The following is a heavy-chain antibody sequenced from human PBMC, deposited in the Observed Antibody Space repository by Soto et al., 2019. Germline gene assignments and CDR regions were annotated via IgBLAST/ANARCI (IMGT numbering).Heavy chain of an antibody. Sequence: EVYVLESGGGLVHPGESLRLSCAASGFIFSNNAMSWVRQAPGKGLEWVSTISVPDAGTAYADSVKGRFTISRDNSKNTLYLPMNSLRVEDTAVYYCAQDAPGSGWLSDSWGPGARVTVSS. CDR3: AQDAPGSGWLSDS. D-gene: IGHD3-22*01. CDR1: GFIFSNNA. CDR2: ISVPDAGT. J-gene: IGHJ4*02. V-gene: IGHV3-23*01.